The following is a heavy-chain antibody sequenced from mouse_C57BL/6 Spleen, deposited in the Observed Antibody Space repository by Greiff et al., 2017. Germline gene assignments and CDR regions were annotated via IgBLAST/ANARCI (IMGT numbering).Heavy chain of an antibody. CDR2: ISSGGDYI. V-gene: IGHV5-9-1*02. D-gene: IGHD2-4*01. J-gene: IGHJ4*01. CDR3: TRERDYGNYYAMDY. Sequence: EVMLVESGAGLVKPGGSLKLSCAASGFTFSSYAMSWVRQTPEKRLEWVAYISSGGDYIYYADTVKGRFTISRDTARNTLYLQMSSLKSEDTAMYYCTRERDYGNYYAMDYWGQGTSVTVSS. CDR1: GFTFSSYA.